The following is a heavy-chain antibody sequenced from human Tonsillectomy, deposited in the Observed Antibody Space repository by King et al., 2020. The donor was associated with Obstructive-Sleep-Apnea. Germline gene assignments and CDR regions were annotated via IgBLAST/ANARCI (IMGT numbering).Heavy chain of an antibody. CDR2: ISGSGGST. Sequence: QLVQSGGGLVQPGGSLRLSCAASGFTFSSYAMSRVRQAPGKGLEWVSAISGSGGSTYYADSVNGRFTISRDNSKNTLYLQMNSLSTEDTAVYYCAHTDGDFWSGYYKGIEDYWGQGTLVTVSS. J-gene: IGHJ4*02. V-gene: IGHV3-23*04. D-gene: IGHD3-3*01. CDR3: AHTDGDFWSGYYKGIEDY. CDR1: GFTFSSYA.